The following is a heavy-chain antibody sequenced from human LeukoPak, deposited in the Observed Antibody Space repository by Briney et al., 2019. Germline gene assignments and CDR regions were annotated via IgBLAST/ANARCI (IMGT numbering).Heavy chain of an antibody. J-gene: IGHJ5*02. CDR2: ISSSGSTI. CDR3: ARDRTPYSSGWYGDWWFDP. V-gene: IGHV3-11*04. Sequence: PGGSLRLSCAASGFTFSDYYMSWIRQAPGKGLEWVSYISSSGSTIYYADSVKGRFTISRDNAKNSLYLQMNSLRAEDTAVYYCARDRTPYSSGWYGDWWFDPWGQGTLVTVSS. D-gene: IGHD6-19*01. CDR1: GFTFSDYY.